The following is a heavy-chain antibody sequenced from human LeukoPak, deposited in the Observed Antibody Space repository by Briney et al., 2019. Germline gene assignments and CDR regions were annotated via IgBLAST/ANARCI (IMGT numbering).Heavy chain of an antibody. CDR2: IIPIFGTA. V-gene: IGHV1-69*01. CDR1: GGTFISYA. CDR3: ASRLTYRIAHLAGYFDL. D-gene: IGHD4/OR15-4a*01. Sequence: SVKVSCKASGGTFISYAISWVRQAPGQGLEWMGGIIPIFGTANYAQKFQGRVTITADESTSTAYMELSSLRSEDTAVYYCASRLTYRIAHLAGYFDLWGRGTLVTVSS. J-gene: IGHJ2*01.